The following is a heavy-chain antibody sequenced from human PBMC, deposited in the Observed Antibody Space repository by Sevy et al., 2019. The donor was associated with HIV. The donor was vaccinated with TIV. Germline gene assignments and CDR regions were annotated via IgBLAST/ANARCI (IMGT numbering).Heavy chain of an antibody. CDR3: ARDYYDSSGYFSY. CDR2: ISYDGSNK. Sequence: GGSLRLSCAASGFTFSSYAMHWVRQAPGKGLEWVAVISYDGSNKYYADSVKGRFTISRDNSKNTLYLQMNSLRAEDAAVYYCARDYYDSSGYFSYWGQGTLVTVSS. V-gene: IGHV3-30-3*01. J-gene: IGHJ4*02. CDR1: GFTFSSYA. D-gene: IGHD3-22*01.